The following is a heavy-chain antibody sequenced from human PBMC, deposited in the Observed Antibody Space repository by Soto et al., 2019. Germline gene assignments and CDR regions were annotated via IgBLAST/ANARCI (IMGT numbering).Heavy chain of an antibody. D-gene: IGHD1-7*01. CDR3: ARGQNRELRPRGYYYYMDV. Sequence: SETLSLTCAVYGGSFSGYYWSWIRQPPGKGLEWIGEINHSGSTNYNPSIKSQVTISIDKSKNQYTQKQRYVTAADTAVYYCARGQNRELRPRGYYYYMDVWGKGTTVTVSS. CDR2: INHSGST. J-gene: IGHJ6*03. V-gene: IGHV4-34*01. CDR1: GGSFSGYY.